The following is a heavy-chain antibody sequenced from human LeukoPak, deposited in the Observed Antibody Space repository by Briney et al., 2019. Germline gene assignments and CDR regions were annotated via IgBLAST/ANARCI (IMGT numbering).Heavy chain of an antibody. D-gene: IGHD3-3*02. V-gene: IGHV4-39*01. Sequence: SETLSLTCTVSGGSVSNSSYYWGWIRQPPGKGLEWIGSIYYSGTTYYNPSLKSRVTISVDTSKNQFSLKLNSVTAADTAVYYCARVQLLADDVFNLWGQGTMVTVSS. CDR1: GGSVSNSSYY. J-gene: IGHJ3*01. CDR2: IYYSGTT. CDR3: ARVQLLADDVFNL.